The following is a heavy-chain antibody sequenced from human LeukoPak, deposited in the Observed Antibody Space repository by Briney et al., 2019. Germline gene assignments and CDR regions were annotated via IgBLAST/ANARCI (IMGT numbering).Heavy chain of an antibody. V-gene: IGHV4-4*07. D-gene: IGHD3-16*01. CDR3: ERDGMGAWLEP. CDR1: GGSISSYY. Sequence: SETLSLTCTVSGGSISSYYWSWIRQPAEKGLEWIGRINRSGSTNYNPSLKRRATMSVDTYKNQFSLKMSSVTAADGAVYYCERDGMGAWLEPWGQGTLVIVTS. J-gene: IGHJ5*02. CDR2: INRSGST.